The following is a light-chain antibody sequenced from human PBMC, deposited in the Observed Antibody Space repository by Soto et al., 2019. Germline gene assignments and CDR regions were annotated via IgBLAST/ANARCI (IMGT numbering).Light chain of an antibody. J-gene: IGLJ3*02. CDR1: SSNIGSNT. CDR2: SNN. V-gene: IGLV1-44*01. Sequence: QSVLTRPPSASGTPGQRVTLSCSGSSSNIGSNTVNWYQQLPGTAPKLLIYSNNQRPSGVPDRFSGSKSGTSASLAISGLQSEDEADYYCAAWDDSLNGWVFGGGTKVTVL. CDR3: AAWDDSLNGWV.